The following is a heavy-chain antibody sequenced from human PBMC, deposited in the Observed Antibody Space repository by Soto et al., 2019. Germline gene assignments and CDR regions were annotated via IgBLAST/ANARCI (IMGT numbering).Heavy chain of an antibody. CDR3: ARRCSGGSCYYYYGMDV. CDR2: IYHSGST. V-gene: IGHV4-30-2*01. Sequence: PSETLSLTCAVSGGSISSGGYSWSWIRQPPGKGLEWIGYIYHSGSTYYNPSLKSRVTISVDRSKNQFSLKLSSVTAADTAVYYCARRCSGGSCYYYYGMDVWGQGTTVTVSS. J-gene: IGHJ6*02. D-gene: IGHD2-15*01. CDR1: GGSISSGGYS.